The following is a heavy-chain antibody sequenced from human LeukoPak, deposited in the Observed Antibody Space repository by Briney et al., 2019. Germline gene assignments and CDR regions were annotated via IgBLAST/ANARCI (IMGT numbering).Heavy chain of an antibody. CDR1: GFTFSDYY. D-gene: IGHD1-14*01. V-gene: IGHV3-11*01. Sequence: GGSLRLSCAASGFTFSDYYMSWIRQAPGKGLEWVSYISSRGSTIYYADSVKGRFTISRDNAKNSLYLQMNSLRAEDTAVYYCAKTAPKYYFDYWGQGTLVTVSS. CDR3: AKTAPKYYFDY. J-gene: IGHJ4*02. CDR2: ISSRGSTI.